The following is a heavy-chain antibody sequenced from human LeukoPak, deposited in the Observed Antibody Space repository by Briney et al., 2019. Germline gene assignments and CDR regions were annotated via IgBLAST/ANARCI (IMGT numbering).Heavy chain of an antibody. J-gene: IGHJ5*02. V-gene: IGHV4-30-4*08. D-gene: IGHD1-20*01. CDR1: GGSISSGDYY. CDR3: ALWGGITGRGWFDP. CDR2: IYYSGST. Sequence: SQTLSLTCTVSGGSISSGDYYWRWHRQPPGKGLEWIGYIYYSGSTYYNPSLKSRVTISVDTSKNQFSLKLSSVTAADTAVYYCALWGGITGRGWFDPWGQGTLVTVSS.